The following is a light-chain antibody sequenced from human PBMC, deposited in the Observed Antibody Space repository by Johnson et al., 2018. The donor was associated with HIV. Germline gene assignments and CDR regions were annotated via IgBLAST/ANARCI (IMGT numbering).Light chain of an antibody. CDR3: ATWDTGLSAGV. J-gene: IGLJ1*01. CDR1: SSNIGNNY. Sequence: QSVLTQPPSMSAAPGQKVTISCSGSSSNIGNNYVSWYQQLPGTAPKLLIFDNNKRPSGIPDRFSASKSGTSATLGITGLQTGDEADYYCATWDTGLSAGVFGTGTKVTVL. CDR2: DNN. V-gene: IGLV1-51*01.